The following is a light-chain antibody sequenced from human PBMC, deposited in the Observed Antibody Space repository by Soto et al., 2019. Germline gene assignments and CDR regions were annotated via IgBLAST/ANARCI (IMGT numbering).Light chain of an antibody. CDR1: SGHSSYA. V-gene: IGLV4-69*01. J-gene: IGLJ2*01. CDR2: LNSDGSH. Sequence: QSVLTQSPSASASLGASVKLTCTLCSGHSSYAIAWHQQQPEKGPRYLMKLNSDGSHSKGDGIPDRFSGSSSGAERYLTISSLQSEDEADYYCQTWGTGIQVFGGGTMVTVL. CDR3: QTWGTGIQV.